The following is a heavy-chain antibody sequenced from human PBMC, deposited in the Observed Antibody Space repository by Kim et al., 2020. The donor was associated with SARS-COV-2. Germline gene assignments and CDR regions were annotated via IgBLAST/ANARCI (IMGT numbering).Heavy chain of an antibody. V-gene: IGHV3-53*04. D-gene: IGHD1-7*01. CDR3: ARVVGNYVGPDYFDY. Sequence: DSVRGRFTVSRHNSKNTLYRQMISLRAEDTAVYYCARVVGNYVGPDYFDYWGQGTLVTVSS. J-gene: IGHJ4*02.